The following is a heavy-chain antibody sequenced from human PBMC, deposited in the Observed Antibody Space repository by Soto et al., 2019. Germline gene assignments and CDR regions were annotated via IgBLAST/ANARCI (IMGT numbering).Heavy chain of an antibody. V-gene: IGHV4-28*01. Sequence: SETLSLTCAVSGGSISSSNWWSWVRQPPGKGLEWIGYIYYSGSTYYNPSLKSRVTMSVDTSKNQFSLKLSSVTAVDTAVYYCARMATSGSYFVDYWGQGTLVTVSS. CDR1: GGSISSSNW. CDR2: IYYSGST. CDR3: ARMATSGSYFVDY. D-gene: IGHD1-26*01. J-gene: IGHJ4*02.